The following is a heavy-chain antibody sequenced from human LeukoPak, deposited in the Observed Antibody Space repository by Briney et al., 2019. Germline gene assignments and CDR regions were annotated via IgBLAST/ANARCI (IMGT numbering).Heavy chain of an antibody. Sequence: GSLRLSCAASGFTFSSHAMHWVRQAPGKGLEWIGEINHSGSTNYNPSLKSRVTISVDTSKNQFSLKLSSVTAADTAVYYCARRAVTTVTSSSPAEYFQHWGQGTLVTVSS. CDR2: INHSGST. V-gene: IGHV4-34*01. J-gene: IGHJ1*01. D-gene: IGHD4-17*01. CDR3: ARRAVTTVTSSSPAEYFQH. CDR1: GFTFSSHA.